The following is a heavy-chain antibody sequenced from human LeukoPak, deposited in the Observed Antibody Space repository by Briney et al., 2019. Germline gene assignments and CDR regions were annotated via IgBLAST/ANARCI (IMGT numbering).Heavy chain of an antibody. J-gene: IGHJ4*02. D-gene: IGHD4-23*01. CDR3: ARDLDYGGRSNFDH. CDR1: GFTFSTYW. CDR2: IKSDGSSI. V-gene: IGHV3-74*03. Sequence: GGSLRLACAASGFTFSTYWMHWVRHAPGKGVVWVSRIKSDGSSIMYVDSVRGRFTISRDNAKNTLYLQMNSLRAEDTAVYYCARDLDYGGRSNFDHWGQGTLVTVSS.